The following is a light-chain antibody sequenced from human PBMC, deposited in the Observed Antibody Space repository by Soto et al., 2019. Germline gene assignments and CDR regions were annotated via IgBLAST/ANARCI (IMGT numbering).Light chain of an antibody. CDR1: RDISSY. J-gene: IGKJ4*01. CDR2: ASS. CDR3: QTYHSAPLT. Sequence: DIQMTQSPSSLSASVGDRVTITCRASRDISSYLAWYQQKPGKVPKLLIYASSTLQSGVPSRFSGGGSGTDFTLIISSLQPEDVATYYCQTYHSAPLTFGGGTKVEIK. V-gene: IGKV1-27*01.